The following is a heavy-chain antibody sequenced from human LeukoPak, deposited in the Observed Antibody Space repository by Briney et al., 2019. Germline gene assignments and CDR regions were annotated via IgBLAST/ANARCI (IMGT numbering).Heavy chain of an antibody. CDR3: ARVVVPPYYYYYGMDV. D-gene: IGHD2-2*01. CDR1: GVSISSSNW. CDR2: IYHSGST. V-gene: IGHV4-4*02. Sequence: SETLSLTCAVSGVSISSSNWWSWVRQPPGKGLEWIGEIYHSGSTNYKQSLKSRVTISVDKSKNQFSLKLSSVTAADTSVYYCARVVVPPYYYYYGMDVWGKGTTVTVSS. J-gene: IGHJ6*04.